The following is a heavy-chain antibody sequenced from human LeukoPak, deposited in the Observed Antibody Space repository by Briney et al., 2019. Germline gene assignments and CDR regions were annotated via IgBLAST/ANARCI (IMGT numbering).Heavy chain of an antibody. CDR1: GFIFNDFY. J-gene: IGHJ6*03. D-gene: IGHD3-22*01. CDR3: AKAAMIVVVIYMDV. CDR2: ISSSGSSR. Sequence: PGGSLRLSCATSGFIFNDFYMNWIRQAPGKGLEWISYISSSGSSRYYVDSVKGRFTISRDNSKNTLYLQMNGLRAEDTAVYYCAKAAMIVVVIYMDVWGKGTTVTISS. V-gene: IGHV3-11*01.